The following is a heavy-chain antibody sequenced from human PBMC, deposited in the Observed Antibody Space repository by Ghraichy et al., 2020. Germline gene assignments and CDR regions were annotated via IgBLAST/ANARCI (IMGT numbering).Heavy chain of an antibody. J-gene: IGHJ6*02. CDR1: GYSITSGYY. CDR2: IYHSGST. D-gene: IGHD2-21*01. CDR3: ARDIVVVSAIIDYYYGMDV. V-gene: IGHV4-38-2*02. Sequence: ESLNISCTVSGYSITSGYYWGWIRQPPGKGLEWIGNIYHSGSTYYKPSLKSRVTISVDTSKNQFSLKLSSVTAADTAVYYCARDIVVVSAIIDYYYGMDVWGQGTTVTVSS.